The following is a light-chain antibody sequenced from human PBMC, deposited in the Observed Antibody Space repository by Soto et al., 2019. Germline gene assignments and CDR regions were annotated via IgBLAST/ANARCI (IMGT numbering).Light chain of an antibody. Sequence: EILLTQSPATLSLSPGDRATLSCRASQSVRSFLAWYQQRPGQSPRLLIYDVSNRAAGIPDRFRGSGSGTDFTLTISSLATEDFADYYCQLSLTFGGGTKVEI. V-gene: IGKV3-11*01. CDR3: QLSLT. J-gene: IGKJ4*01. CDR1: QSVRSF. CDR2: DVS.